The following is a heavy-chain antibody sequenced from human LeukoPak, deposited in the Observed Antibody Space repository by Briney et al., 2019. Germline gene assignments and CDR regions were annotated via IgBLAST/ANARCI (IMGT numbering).Heavy chain of an antibody. V-gene: IGHV1-3*01. CDR1: GYTFTSYA. D-gene: IGHD6-13*01. CDR2: INAGNGNT. J-gene: IGHJ4*02. Sequence: ASVKVSCKASGYTFTSYAMHWVRQAPGQRLEWMGWINAGNGNTKYPQKFQGRVTITRDTSASTAYMELSSLRSEDTAVYYCARDRRPQLVQTEIDYWGQGTLVTVSS. CDR3: ARDRRPQLVQTEIDY.